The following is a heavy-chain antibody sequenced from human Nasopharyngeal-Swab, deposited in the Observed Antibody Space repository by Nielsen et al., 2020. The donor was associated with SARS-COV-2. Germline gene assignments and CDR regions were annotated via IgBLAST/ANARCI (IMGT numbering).Heavy chain of an antibody. J-gene: IGHJ3*02. CDR1: VDSISSYH. D-gene: IGHD2-15*01. CDR3: ATMNAGGFDI. V-gene: IGHV4-59*08. Sequence: SETLSLTCTVSVDSISSYHWNWIRQPPGKGLEWIGYVYYSGNTNYNPSLKSRVTITVATSKNQFSLRLSSVTAADTAAYYCATMNAGGFDIWAQGAMVTVSS. CDR2: VYYSGNT.